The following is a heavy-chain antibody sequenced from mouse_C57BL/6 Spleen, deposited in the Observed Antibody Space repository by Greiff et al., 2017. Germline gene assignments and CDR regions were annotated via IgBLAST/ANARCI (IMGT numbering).Heavy chain of an antibody. J-gene: IGHJ3*01. CDR2: IHPNSGST. Sequence: VQLQQPGAELVKPGASVKLSCKASGYTFTSYWMNWVKQRPGQGLEWIGMIHPNSGSTNYNEKFKSKAILTVDKSYSSAYMQLISLSSEDSAVYYCAGGFAYWGQVTLVTVSA. CDR3: AGGFAY. V-gene: IGHV1-64*01. CDR1: GYTFTSYW.